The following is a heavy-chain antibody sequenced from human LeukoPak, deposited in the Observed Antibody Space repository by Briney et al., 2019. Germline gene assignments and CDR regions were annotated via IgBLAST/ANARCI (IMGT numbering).Heavy chain of an antibody. CDR3: ARNYYYNYMDV. Sequence: GSLRLSCAASGFTFDDYGMSWVRQAPGKGLEWVSGINWNGDSTGYADSVKGRFTIYRDNAKNSLYLQMNSLRAEDTALYHCARNYYYNYMDVWGKGTTVTISS. J-gene: IGHJ6*03. D-gene: IGHD3-10*01. CDR2: INWNGDST. V-gene: IGHV3-20*01. CDR1: GFTFDDYG.